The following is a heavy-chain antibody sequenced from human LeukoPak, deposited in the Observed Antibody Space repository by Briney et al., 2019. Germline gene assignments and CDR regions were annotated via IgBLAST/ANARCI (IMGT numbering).Heavy chain of an antibody. J-gene: IGHJ4*02. V-gene: IGHV3-49*04. CDR3: TRDYGDYKLDY. CDR1: GFSFGDYA. D-gene: IGHD4-17*01. CDR2: IRSKAYGGPT. Sequence: GGSLRLSCTASGFSFGDYAMSWVRQAPGKGLEWVGFIRSKAYGGPTEYAASVKGRFTISRDDSKSIAYLQMNSLKTEDTAVYYCTRDYGDYKLDYWGQGTLVTVSS.